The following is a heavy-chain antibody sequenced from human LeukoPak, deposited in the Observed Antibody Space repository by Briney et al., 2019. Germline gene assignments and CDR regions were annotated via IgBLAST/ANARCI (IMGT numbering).Heavy chain of an antibody. CDR1: GYSFTSYW. Sequence: GGSLKISCKGSGYSFTSYWIGWVRQMPGKGLEWMGIIYPGDSDTRYSPSFQGQVTISADKSISTAYLQWSSLKASDTAMYYCAIAYGGNSQFGYYFDYWGQGTLVTVSS. CDR3: AIAYGGNSQFGYYFDY. J-gene: IGHJ4*02. D-gene: IGHD4-23*01. V-gene: IGHV5-51*01. CDR2: IYPGDSDT.